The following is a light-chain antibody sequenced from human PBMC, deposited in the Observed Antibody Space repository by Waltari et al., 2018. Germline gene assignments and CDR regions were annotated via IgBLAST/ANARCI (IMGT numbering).Light chain of an antibody. CDR2: KNN. CDR1: SSNLESNY. J-gene: IGLJ3*02. V-gene: IGLV1-47*01. Sequence: QSVLTQPPSASGTPGPRVTISCSGSSSNLESNYVYWYQQFPGPAPKVLMFKNNQRPSGVSDRFSASKSGASASLAISGLRSDDEADYYCGTWDDSLSRPVFGGGTKLTVL. CDR3: GTWDDSLSRPV.